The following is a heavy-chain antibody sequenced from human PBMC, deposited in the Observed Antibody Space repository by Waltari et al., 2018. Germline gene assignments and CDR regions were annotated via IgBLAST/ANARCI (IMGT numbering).Heavy chain of an antibody. J-gene: IGHJ4*02. D-gene: IGHD3-22*01. CDR1: GFTFSSYG. V-gene: IGHV3-33*08. CDR2: IWYDGSNK. Sequence: QVQLVESGGGVVQPGRSLRLSCAASGFTFSSYGMHWVRLAPRKGLEWVAVIWYDGSNKYYADSVKGRFTISRDNSKNTLYLQMNSLRAEDTAMYYCAKPDYYDSSGYYYFDYWGQGTLVTVSS. CDR3: AKPDYYDSSGYYYFDY.